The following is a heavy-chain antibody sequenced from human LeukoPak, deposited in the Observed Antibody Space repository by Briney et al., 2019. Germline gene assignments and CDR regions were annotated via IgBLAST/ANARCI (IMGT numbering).Heavy chain of an antibody. CDR3: ARDSISSSWPQWDYYYYGMDV. CDR2: IYYSGST. J-gene: IGHJ6*02. CDR1: GGSVSSGSYY. V-gene: IGHV4-61*01. D-gene: IGHD6-13*01. Sequence: SETLSLTCTVSGGSVSSGSYYWSWIRQPPGEGLEWIGYIYYSGSTNYNPSLKSRVTISVDASKNQFSLKLSSVTAADTAVYYCARDSISSSWPQWDYYYYGMDVWGQGTTVTVSS.